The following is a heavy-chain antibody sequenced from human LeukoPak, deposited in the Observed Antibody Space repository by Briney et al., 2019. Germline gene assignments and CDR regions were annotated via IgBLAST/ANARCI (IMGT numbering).Heavy chain of an antibody. D-gene: IGHD3-9*01. Sequence: GGSLRLSCAASGFTFSSYAMSWVRQAPGKGLEWFSAISGSGGSTYYADSVKGRFTISRDNSKNTLYLQINSLRAEDTAVYYCARMDADILTGSETYYFDYWGQGTLVTVSS. J-gene: IGHJ4*02. CDR1: GFTFSSYA. V-gene: IGHV3-23*01. CDR3: ARMDADILTGSETYYFDY. CDR2: ISGSGGST.